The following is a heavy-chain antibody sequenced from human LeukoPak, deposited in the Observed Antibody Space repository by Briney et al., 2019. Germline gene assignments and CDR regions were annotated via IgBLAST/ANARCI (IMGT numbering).Heavy chain of an antibody. Sequence: GGSLRLSCAASGFTVSRNYMSWVRQAPGKGLECVSVIYSDGTTYYADSVKGRFTISRDNSKNTLYLEMNSLRVEDTAVYYCSRVVYFDVSIDIWGQGTTVTVSS. D-gene: IGHD3-3*01. CDR2: IYSDGTT. CDR1: GFTVSRNY. V-gene: IGHV3-53*01. CDR3: SRVVYFDVSIDI. J-gene: IGHJ3*02.